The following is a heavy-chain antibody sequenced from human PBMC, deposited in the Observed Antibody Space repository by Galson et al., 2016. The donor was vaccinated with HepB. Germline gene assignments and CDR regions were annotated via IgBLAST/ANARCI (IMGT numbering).Heavy chain of an antibody. D-gene: IGHD1-26*01. CDR2: ISGDRGSM. V-gene: IGHV3-23*01. J-gene: IGHJ4*02. CDR3: AKDPRLSTIATSDYFDY. Sequence: SLRLCCAASGVSFNTYAMSCGRQAPGKGPERVSTISGDRGSMYYEDSVKGRFSISRDNSKHTLYLQVDTLRAEDTAVDYGAKDPRLSTIATSDYFDYWGQGTLVTVSS. CDR1: GVSFNTYA.